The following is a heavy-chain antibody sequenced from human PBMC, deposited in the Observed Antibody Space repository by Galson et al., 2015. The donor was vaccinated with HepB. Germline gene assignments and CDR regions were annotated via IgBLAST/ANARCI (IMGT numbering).Heavy chain of an antibody. V-gene: IGHV1-3*01. J-gene: IGHJ4*02. Sequence: SVKVSCKASGYTFTSYAMHWVRQAPGQRLEWMGWINAGNGNTKYSQKFQGRVTITRDTSASTAYMELSSLGSEDTAVYYCAREVAVAGGDYWGQGTLVTVSS. D-gene: IGHD6-19*01. CDR1: GYTFTSYA. CDR2: INAGNGNT. CDR3: AREVAVAGGDY.